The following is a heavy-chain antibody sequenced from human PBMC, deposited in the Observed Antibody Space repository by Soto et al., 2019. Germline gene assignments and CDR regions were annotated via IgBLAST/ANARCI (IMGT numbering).Heavy chain of an antibody. CDR3: SAGRSGY. J-gene: IGHJ4*02. D-gene: IGHD3-3*01. CDR1: GFSFNTFD. CDR2: MSASGRTT. Sequence: EVQLLESGGGLAQSGGSLRLSCAASGFSFNTFDMSWARQAPGKGLESVSTMSASGRTTYHADSVRGRFTISRDNSKNTLYLQMNSLRAEDTAIYYCSAGRSGYWGQGTLVTVSS. V-gene: IGHV3-23*01.